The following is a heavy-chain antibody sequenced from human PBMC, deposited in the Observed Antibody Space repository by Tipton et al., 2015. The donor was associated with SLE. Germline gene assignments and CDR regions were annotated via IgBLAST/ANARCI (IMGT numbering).Heavy chain of an antibody. CDR2: ISYSGNT. Sequence: TLSLTCAVYGGSFSGYYRSWIRQPPGKGLEWIGYISYSGNTYYNPSLKSRVIMSVDTSKSQFSLRLSSVTAADTAVYYCARDFLRTYFEYWGQGALVTVSS. J-gene: IGHJ4*02. CDR1: GGSFSGYY. CDR3: ARDFLRTYFEY. D-gene: IGHD2/OR15-2a*01. V-gene: IGHV4-34*09.